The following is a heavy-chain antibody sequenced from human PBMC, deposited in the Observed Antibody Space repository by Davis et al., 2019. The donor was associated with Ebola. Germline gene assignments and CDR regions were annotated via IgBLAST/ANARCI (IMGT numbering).Heavy chain of an antibody. V-gene: IGHV4-59*08. CDR2: IYYSGST. J-gene: IGHJ6*02. CDR3: AARYGDYVRAAYYYYGMDV. Sequence: PSETLSLTCTVSGGSISSYYWSWIRQPPGKGLEWIGYIYYSGSTNYNPSLKSRVTISVDTSKNQFSLKLSSVTAADTAVYYCAARYGDYVRAAYYYYGMDVWGQGTTVTVSS. CDR1: GGSISSYY. D-gene: IGHD4-17*01.